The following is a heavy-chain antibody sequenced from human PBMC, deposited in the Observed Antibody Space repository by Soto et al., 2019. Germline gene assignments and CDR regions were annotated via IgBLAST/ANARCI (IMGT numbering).Heavy chain of an antibody. CDR3: ARGYSSSSRYYYYCGMDV. D-gene: IGHD6-6*01. CDR1: GYTFTSYG. Sequence: ASVKVSCKASGYTFTSYGISWVRQAPGQGLEWMGWISAYNGNTNYAQKLQGRVTMTTDTSTSTAYMELRSLRSDDTAVYYCARGYSSSSRYYYYCGMDVWGQGTTVTVSS. J-gene: IGHJ6*02. V-gene: IGHV1-18*04. CDR2: ISAYNGNT.